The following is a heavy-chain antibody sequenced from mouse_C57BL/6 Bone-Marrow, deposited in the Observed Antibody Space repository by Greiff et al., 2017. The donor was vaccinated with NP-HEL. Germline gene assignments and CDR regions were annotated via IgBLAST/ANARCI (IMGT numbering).Heavy chain of an antibody. CDR2: ISDGGSYT. Sequence: EVQGVESGGGLVKPGGSLKLSCAASGFTFSSYAMSWVRQTPEKRLEWVATISDGGSYTYYPDNVKGRFTISRDNAKNNLYLQMSHLKSEDTAMYYCARALLLRGGVYYFDYWGQGTTLTVSS. D-gene: IGHD1-1*01. V-gene: IGHV5-4*01. CDR1: GFTFSSYA. J-gene: IGHJ2*01. CDR3: ARALLLRGGVYYFDY.